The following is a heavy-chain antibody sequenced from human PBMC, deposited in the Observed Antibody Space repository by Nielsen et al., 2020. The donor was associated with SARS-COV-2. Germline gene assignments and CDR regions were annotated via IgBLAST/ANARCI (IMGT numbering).Heavy chain of an antibody. D-gene: IGHD6-13*01. CDR1: GGSISSSNW. CDR2: IYHSGST. CDR3: ARVQQLGALYYYYGMDV. V-gene: IGHV4-4*02. J-gene: IGHJ6*02. Sequence: SETLSLTCAVSGGSISSSNWWSWVRPPPGKGLEWIGEIYHSGSTNYNPSLKSRVTISVDTSKNQFSLKLSSVTAADTAVYYCARVQQLGALYYYYGMDVWGQGTTVTVSS.